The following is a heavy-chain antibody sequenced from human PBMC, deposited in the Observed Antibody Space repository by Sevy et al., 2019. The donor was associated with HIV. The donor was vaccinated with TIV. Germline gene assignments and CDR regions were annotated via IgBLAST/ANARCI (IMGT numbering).Heavy chain of an antibody. V-gene: IGHV4-39*01. D-gene: IGHD6-19*01. CDR2: VYNGVST. J-gene: IGHJ4*02. CDR3: ARLTNSGWYKIDY. CDR1: GGSISGNTYY. Sequence: SETLSLTCTVSGGSISGNTYYWGWIRQPPGKGLEWIGNVYNGVSTYYNPSLKSRLTLWVDTSRNQFSLKLRSVTAADTAVYYCARLTNSGWYKIDYWGQGTLVTVSS.